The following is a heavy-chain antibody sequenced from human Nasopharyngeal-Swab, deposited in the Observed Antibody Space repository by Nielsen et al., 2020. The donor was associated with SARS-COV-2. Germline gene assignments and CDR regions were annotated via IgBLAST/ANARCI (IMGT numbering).Heavy chain of an antibody. CDR3: ARVRPYYDTLTGYYTKNGGYYGMDV. Sequence: WIRQPPGKGLEWIGEINHSGSTNYNPSLKSRVTISVDTSKNQFSLKLSSVTAADTAVYYCARVRPYYDTLTGYYTKNGGYYGMDVWGQGTTVTVSS. V-gene: IGHV4-34*01. CDR2: INHSGST. D-gene: IGHD3-9*01. J-gene: IGHJ6*02.